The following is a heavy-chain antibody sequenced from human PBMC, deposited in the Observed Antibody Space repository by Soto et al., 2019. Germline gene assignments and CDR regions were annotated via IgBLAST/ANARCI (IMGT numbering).Heavy chain of an antibody. Sequence: GGSLRLSCAASGFTFDDYAMHWVRQAPGKGLEWVSGISWNSGSIGYADSVKGRFTISRDNAKNSLYLQMNSLRAEDTALYYCAKATYYDYIWGSFHAFDIWGQGTMVTVSS. CDR3: AKATYYDYIWGSFHAFDI. CDR1: GFTFDDYA. V-gene: IGHV3-9*01. D-gene: IGHD3-16*01. CDR2: ISWNSGSI. J-gene: IGHJ3*02.